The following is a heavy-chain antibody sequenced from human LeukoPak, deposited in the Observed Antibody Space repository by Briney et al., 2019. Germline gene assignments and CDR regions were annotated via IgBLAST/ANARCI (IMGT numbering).Heavy chain of an antibody. J-gene: IGHJ4*02. Sequence: GGSLRLSCAAPGVTFSSYAMSWVRHAPGKGLEWVSYIISSGRTMYYADPVKGRFTISRDNAKNSLYLQMNSLRAEDTAVYYCAREAVVVSTRYCDYWGQGTLVTVSS. CDR3: AREAVVVSTRYCDY. D-gene: IGHD3-22*01. CDR2: IISSGRTM. CDR1: GVTFSSYA. V-gene: IGHV3-48*03.